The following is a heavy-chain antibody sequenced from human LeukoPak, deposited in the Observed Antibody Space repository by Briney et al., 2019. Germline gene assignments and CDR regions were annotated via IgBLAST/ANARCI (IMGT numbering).Heavy chain of an antibody. D-gene: IGHD3-10*01. CDR2: ISGSGGST. CDR3: AKQVYGSGSQIPYFDY. Sequence: GGSLRLSCAASGFTFSSYAMSWVRQAPGKGLEWVSAISGSGGSTYYADSVKGRFTISRDNSKNTLYLQMNSLRAEDTAVYYCAKQVYGSGSQIPYFDYWGQGTLVTVSS. J-gene: IGHJ4*02. CDR1: GFTFSSYA. V-gene: IGHV3-23*01.